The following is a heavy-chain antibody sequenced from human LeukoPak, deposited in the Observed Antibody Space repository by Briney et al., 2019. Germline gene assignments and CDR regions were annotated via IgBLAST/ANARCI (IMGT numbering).Heavy chain of an antibody. V-gene: IGHV3-74*01. Sequence: GGSLRLSCAASGFTFSSYWMHWVRQAPGKGLVWVSRINSDGSSTSYADSVKGRFTISRDNAKNTLYLQMNSLRAEGTAAYYCARDDYGDYSYYYGMDVWGQGTTVTVSS. J-gene: IGHJ6*02. CDR2: INSDGSST. D-gene: IGHD4-17*01. CDR1: GFTFSSYW. CDR3: ARDDYGDYSYYYGMDV.